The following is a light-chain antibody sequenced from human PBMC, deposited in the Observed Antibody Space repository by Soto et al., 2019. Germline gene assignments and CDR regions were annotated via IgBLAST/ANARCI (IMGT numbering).Light chain of an antibody. J-gene: IGLJ2*01. V-gene: IGLV3-9*01. CDR2: RDN. CDR1: NIGTKS. CDR3: QVWDSSTVV. Sequence: SYELTQPLSVSVALGQTARITCGGSNIGTKSVHWYQQKPGQAPVLVIYRDNNRPSGIPERFSGSNSGTTATLTISRAQAGDEADYSCQVWDSSTVVFGGGTKVTVL.